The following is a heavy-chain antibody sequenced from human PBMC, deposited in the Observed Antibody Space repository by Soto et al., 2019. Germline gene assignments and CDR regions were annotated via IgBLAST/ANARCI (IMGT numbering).Heavy chain of an antibody. D-gene: IGHD2-8*01. Sequence: GPLRLSCAASGFTFSSYSMNWVRQAPGKGLEWVSSISSSSSYIYYADSVKGRFTISRDNAKNSLYLQMNSLRAEDTAVYYCARDGGYCTNGVCYENYYYYGMDVWGQGTTVTVSS. V-gene: IGHV3-21*01. CDR1: GFTFSSYS. CDR3: ARDGGYCTNGVCYENYYYYGMDV. CDR2: ISSSSSYI. J-gene: IGHJ6*02.